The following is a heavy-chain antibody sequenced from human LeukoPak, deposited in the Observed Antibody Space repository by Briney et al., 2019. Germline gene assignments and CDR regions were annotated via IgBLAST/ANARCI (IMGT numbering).Heavy chain of an antibody. D-gene: IGHD4-17*01. J-gene: IGHJ6*02. CDR1: GFTFSSYA. CDR2: ISYDGSNK. CDR3: ARDETTVTTSLTHDQLPGGYYYGMDV. Sequence: QPGGSLRLSCAASGFTFSSYAMHWVRQAPGKGLEWVAVISYDGSNKYYADSVKGRFTISRDNSKNTLYLQMNSLRAEDTAVYYCARDETTVTTSLTHDQLPGGYYYGMDVWGQGTTVTVSS. V-gene: IGHV3-30-3*01.